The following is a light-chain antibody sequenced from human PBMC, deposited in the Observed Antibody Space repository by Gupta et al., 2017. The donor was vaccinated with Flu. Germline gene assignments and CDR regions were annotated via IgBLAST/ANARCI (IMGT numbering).Light chain of an antibody. J-gene: IGKJ4*01. CDR2: AAT. V-gene: IGKV1-39*01. CDR3: QQSFSTPRT. CDR1: QSISNC. Sequence: MTQSPSSLSASAGDRVTITCRASQSISNCLNWYHQKPGKAPKLLIYAATSVQSGVPSRFSGSGSGTDFTLTISTLQPEDFATYYCQQSFSTPRTFGGGTNVEIK.